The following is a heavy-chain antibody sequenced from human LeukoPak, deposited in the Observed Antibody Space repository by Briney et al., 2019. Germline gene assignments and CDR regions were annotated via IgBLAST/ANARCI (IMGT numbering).Heavy chain of an antibody. CDR3: ARGDFGELPPTLSPPNYYYGMDV. CDR1: GYTFIDYY. D-gene: IGHD3-10*01. J-gene: IGHJ6*02. CDR2: INVKSGAT. V-gene: IGHV1-2*06. Sequence: ASVKVSCKASGYTFIDYYFNWVRQAPGQGPEWMGRINVKSGATDYAQKFQGRVTVTRDTSISTAYMELSSLRSDDTAVYYCARGDFGELPPTLSPPNYYYGMDVWGQGTTVTVSS.